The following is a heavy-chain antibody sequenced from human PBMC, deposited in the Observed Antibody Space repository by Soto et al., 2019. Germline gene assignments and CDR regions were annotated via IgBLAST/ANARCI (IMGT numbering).Heavy chain of an antibody. CDR1: GFTFSSYW. J-gene: IGHJ4*02. CDR3: AAWPRSSWFDY. V-gene: IGHV3-7*03. Sequence: PGGSLRLSCAASGFTFSSYWMSWARQAPGKGLEWVANIKQDGSEKYYVDSVKGRFTISRDNAGNSLFLQMNSLRAEDTAVYYCAAWPRSSWFDYWGQGMLVTVSS. D-gene: IGHD6-13*01. CDR2: IKQDGSEK.